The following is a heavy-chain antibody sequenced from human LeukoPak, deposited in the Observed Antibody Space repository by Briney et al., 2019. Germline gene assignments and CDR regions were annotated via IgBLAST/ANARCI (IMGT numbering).Heavy chain of an antibody. D-gene: IGHD3-10*01. J-gene: IGHJ4*02. CDR2: IYHSGST. CDR1: GYSISSGYY. V-gene: IGHV4-38-2*02. Sequence: SETLSLTCTVSGYSISSGYYWGWIRQPPGKGLEWIGSIYHSGSTYYNPSLKSRVTISVDTSKNQFSLKLSSVTAADTAVYYCAREVYYGSGSTFDYWGQGTLVTVSS. CDR3: AREVYYGSGSTFDY.